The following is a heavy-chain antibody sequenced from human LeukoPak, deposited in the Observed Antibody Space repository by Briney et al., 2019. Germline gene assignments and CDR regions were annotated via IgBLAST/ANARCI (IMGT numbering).Heavy chain of an antibody. CDR1: GFTFSNYW. J-gene: IGHJ5*02. CDR2: IKTDGSEK. Sequence: GGSLRLSCEGSGFTFSNYWMGWVRQAPGKGLQWVANIKTDGSEKYYVDSVKGRFTISRDNARNSLYLQMNTLRAEDTAVYYCAREMEGGALDLWGQGTLVSVSS. D-gene: IGHD3-16*01. CDR3: AREMEGGALDL. V-gene: IGHV3-7*01.